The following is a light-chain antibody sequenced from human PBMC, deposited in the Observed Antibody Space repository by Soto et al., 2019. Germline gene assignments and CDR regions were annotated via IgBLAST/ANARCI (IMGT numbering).Light chain of an antibody. CDR3: QQYGSSPTWT. V-gene: IGKV3-20*01. J-gene: IGKJ1*01. Sequence: LVLTQSPGTLSLSPGERATLSCRASQSVSSSYLAWYQQKPGQAPRLLIYGASSRATGIPDRFSGSGSGTDFTLTISRLEPEDFAVYYCQQYGSSPTWTFGQGTKV. CDR2: GAS. CDR1: QSVSSSY.